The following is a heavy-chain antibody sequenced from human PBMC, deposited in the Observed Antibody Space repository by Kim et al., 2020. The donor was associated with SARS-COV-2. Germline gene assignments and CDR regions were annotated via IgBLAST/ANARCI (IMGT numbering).Heavy chain of an antibody. CDR1: GGSFSGYY. CDR3: ARYRSLRYFDWFNPLGWFDP. J-gene: IGHJ5*02. CDR2: INHSGST. Sequence: SETLSLTCAVYGGSFSGYYWSWIRQPPGKGLEWIGEINHSGSTNYNPSLKSRVTISVDTSKNQFSLKLSSVTAADTAVYYCARYRSLRYFDWFNPLGWFDPWGQGTLVTVSS. D-gene: IGHD3-9*01. V-gene: IGHV4-34*01.